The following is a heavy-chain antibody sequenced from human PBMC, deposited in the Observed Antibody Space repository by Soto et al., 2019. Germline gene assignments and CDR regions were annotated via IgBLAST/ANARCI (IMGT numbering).Heavy chain of an antibody. V-gene: IGHV4-39*01. D-gene: IGHD3-10*01. J-gene: IGHJ3*02. Sequence: PSETLSLTCTVSGGSISSSSYYWGWIRQPPGKGLEWIGSIYYSGSTYYNPSLKSRVTISVDTSKNQFSLKLSSVTAADTAVYYCARQEITMVRGVIIFAFDIWGQGTMVTRLL. CDR1: GGSISSSSYY. CDR3: ARQEITMVRGVIIFAFDI. CDR2: IYYSGST.